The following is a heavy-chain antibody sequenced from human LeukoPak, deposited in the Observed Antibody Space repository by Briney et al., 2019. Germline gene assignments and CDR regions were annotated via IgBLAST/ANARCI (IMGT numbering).Heavy chain of an antibody. CDR3: ARARFTVDYFDY. D-gene: IGHD3-3*01. Sequence: GGSLRLSCAASGFTFSSYSWNWVRQAPGKGLEWVSSISSSSSYIYYADSVKGRVTISRDNAKNSLYLQMNSLRAEDTAVYYCARARFTVDYFDYWGQGTLVTVSS. J-gene: IGHJ4*02. V-gene: IGHV3-21*01. CDR1: GFTFSSYS. CDR2: ISSSSSYI.